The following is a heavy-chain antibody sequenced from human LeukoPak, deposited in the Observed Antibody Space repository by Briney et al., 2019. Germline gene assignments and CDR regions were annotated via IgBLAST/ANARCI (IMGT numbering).Heavy chain of an antibody. CDR2: IYTSGST. D-gene: IGHD3-3*01. V-gene: IGHV4-61*02. CDR1: GGSISSGDYY. Sequence: PSETLSLTCTVSGGSISSGDYYWSWIRQPAGKGLEWIGRIYTSGSTNYNPSLKSRVTISVDTSKNQFSLKLSSVTAADTAVYYCARELGITIFGRLAHWYFDLWGRGTLVTVSS. J-gene: IGHJ2*01. CDR3: ARELGITIFGRLAHWYFDL.